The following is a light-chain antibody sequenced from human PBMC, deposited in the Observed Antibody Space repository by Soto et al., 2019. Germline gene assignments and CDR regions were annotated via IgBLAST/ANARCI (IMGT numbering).Light chain of an antibody. V-gene: IGKV1-5*03. Sequence: DIQMTQSPSTLCASLGDRVTITCRASQTITTWLAWYQQRPGKAPKVLIYKASSLEIGVPSRFSGSGSGTEFTLTISGLQPDDFATYYCQQYSSYPYTFGQGTKLEIK. J-gene: IGKJ2*01. CDR3: QQYSSYPYT. CDR1: QTITTW. CDR2: KAS.